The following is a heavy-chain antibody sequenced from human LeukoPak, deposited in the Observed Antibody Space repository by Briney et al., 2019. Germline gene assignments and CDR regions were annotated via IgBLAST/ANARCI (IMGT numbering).Heavy chain of an antibody. CDR3: AGTRGLDYYYVMDV. V-gene: IGHV1-18*01. CDR2: ISAYNGNT. Sequence: ASVKVSCKASGYTFTSYGISWVRQAPGQGLEWMGWISAYNGNTNYAQKLQGRVTMTTDTSTSTAYMELRSLRSDDTAVYYCAGTRGLDYYYVMDVWGQGTTVTVSS. CDR1: GYTFTSYG. J-gene: IGHJ6*02. D-gene: IGHD3-10*01.